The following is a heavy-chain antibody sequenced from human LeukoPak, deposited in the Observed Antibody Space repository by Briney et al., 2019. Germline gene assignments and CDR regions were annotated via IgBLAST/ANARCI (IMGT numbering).Heavy chain of an antibody. J-gene: IGHJ4*02. CDR2: ISGSGGST. Sequence: PGGSLRLSCAASGFTFSSYAMSWVRQAPGKGLEWVSAISGSGGSTYYADSVKGRFTISRDNSKNTLYLRMNSLRAEDTAVYYCAKDMIYSSDYFDYWGQGTLVTVSS. V-gene: IGHV3-23*01. CDR1: GFTFSSYA. D-gene: IGHD6-19*01. CDR3: AKDMIYSSDYFDY.